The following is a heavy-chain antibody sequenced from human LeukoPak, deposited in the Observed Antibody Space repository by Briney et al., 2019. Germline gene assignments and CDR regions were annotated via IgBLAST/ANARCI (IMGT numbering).Heavy chain of an antibody. J-gene: IGHJ4*02. V-gene: IGHV3-7*04. CDR3: ARDGVATGIYFDH. D-gene: IGHD2/OR15-2a*01. CDR1: GFTFRSHW. CDR2: INQDGSEE. Sequence: QSGGSLRLSCAASGFTFRSHWMSWVRQAPGKGLEWVANINQDGSEEYYVDSVKGRFTISRDNAKNSLYLQMNSLRAEDTAVYFCARDGVATGIYFDHWGQGTLVTVSS.